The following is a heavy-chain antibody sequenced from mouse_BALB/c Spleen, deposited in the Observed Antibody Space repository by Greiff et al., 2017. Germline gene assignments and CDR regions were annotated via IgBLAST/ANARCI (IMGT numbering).Heavy chain of an antibody. CDR1: GFTFSSYA. CDR3: ARGPPEAMDY. CDR2: ISSGGST. J-gene: IGHJ4*01. Sequence: VKLMESGGGLVKPGGSLKLSCAASGFTFSSYAMSWVRQTPEKRLEWVASISSGGSTYYPDSVKGRFTISRDNARNILYLQMSSLRSEDTAMYYCARGPPEAMDYWGQGTSVTVSS. V-gene: IGHV5-6-5*01.